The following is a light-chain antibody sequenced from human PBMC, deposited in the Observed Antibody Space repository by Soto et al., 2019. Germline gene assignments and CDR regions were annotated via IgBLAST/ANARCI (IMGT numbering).Light chain of an antibody. V-gene: IGKV3-20*01. Sequence: EIVLTQSPDTLSLSPGERATLSCRASQSVNSDYLAWYRQKPGQAPSLLMYAKSTRATGIPDRFYGSGSGTDFTLTIYRLKTDDFAVYYCQQYGNSPQTFGQGTKV. CDR3: QQYGNSPQT. J-gene: IGKJ1*01. CDR1: QSVNSDY. CDR2: AKS.